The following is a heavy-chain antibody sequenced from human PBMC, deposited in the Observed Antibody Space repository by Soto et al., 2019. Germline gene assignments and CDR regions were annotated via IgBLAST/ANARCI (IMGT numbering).Heavy chain of an antibody. D-gene: IGHD6-6*01. CDR3: ARDKPQQIVGYNYYYGMDV. Sequence: QLHLVQSGAEVKKPGASVKVSCTASGYTFTSFGVSWVRQVPGQGLEWMGWISGYNGDTDYAQKFQGRVTMTTDRYTSTAYMEVRSLRSDDTVVYYCARDKPQQIVGYNYYYGMDVWGQGTTVTVSS. CDR2: ISGYNGDT. CDR1: GYTFTSFG. V-gene: IGHV1-18*04. J-gene: IGHJ6*02.